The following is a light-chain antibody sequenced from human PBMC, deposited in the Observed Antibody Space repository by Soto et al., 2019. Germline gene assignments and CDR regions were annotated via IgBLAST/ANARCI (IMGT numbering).Light chain of an antibody. V-gene: IGKV1-39*01. CDR2: AAS. J-gene: IGKJ1*01. CDR3: QQSYNVFSWT. Sequence: DIHMTQSPSSLSASVGDRVTITCRASQNIDSYLNWYRQKPGRAPELLIYAASKLQRGDPSRFRGSGSGTDLTLTIISLQPEDFASYYCQQSYNVFSWTFGQGTKVDIK. CDR1: QNIDSY.